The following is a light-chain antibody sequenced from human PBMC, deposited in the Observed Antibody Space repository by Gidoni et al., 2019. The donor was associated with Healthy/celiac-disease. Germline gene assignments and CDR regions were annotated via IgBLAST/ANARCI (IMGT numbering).Light chain of an antibody. CDR3: QQYYSTPRT. V-gene: IGKV4-1*01. CDR2: WAS. Sequence: DIVMTQSPDSLAVSLGERATINCKSSQRVLYSSNNKNYLAWYQQKPGQPPKLLINWASTRESGVHDRCSGSGSGTDFTLTISSLQAEDGAVYYCQQYYSTPRTFGQGTKVEIK. CDR1: QRVLYSSNNKNY. J-gene: IGKJ1*01.